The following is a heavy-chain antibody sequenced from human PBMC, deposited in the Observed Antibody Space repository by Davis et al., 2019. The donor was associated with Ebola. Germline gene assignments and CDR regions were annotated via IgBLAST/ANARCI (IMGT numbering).Heavy chain of an antibody. D-gene: IGHD2-15*01. CDR3: AKVQYCSGGSCYYYYGMDV. CDR2: ISYDGSNK. CDR1: GFTFSSYG. Sequence: GESLKISCAASGFTFSSYGMHWVRQAPGKGLEWVAVISYDGSNKYYADSVKGRFTISRDNSKNTLYLQMNSLRAEDTAVYYCAKVQYCSGGSCYYYYGMDVWGKGTTVTVSS. V-gene: IGHV3-30*18. J-gene: IGHJ6*04.